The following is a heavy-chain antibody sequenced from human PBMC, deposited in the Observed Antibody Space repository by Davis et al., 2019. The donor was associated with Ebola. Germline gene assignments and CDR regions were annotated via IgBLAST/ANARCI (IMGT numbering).Heavy chain of an antibody. CDR2: ISASGGAT. Sequence: PGGSLRLSCAASGFLFSSYAMSWVRQAPGRGLEWVSSISASGGATFYPDSVKGRIVMSRDNSNDTLYLRMNNLRAEDTAIYYCAKDLTSYYGSGDFFDYWGQGIRVTVSS. CDR3: AKDLTSYYGSGDFFDY. CDR1: GFLFSSYA. V-gene: IGHV3-23*01. J-gene: IGHJ4*02. D-gene: IGHD3-10*01.